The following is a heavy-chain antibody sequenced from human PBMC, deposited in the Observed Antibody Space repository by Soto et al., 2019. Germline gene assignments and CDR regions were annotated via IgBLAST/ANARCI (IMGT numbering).Heavy chain of an antibody. CDR2: IKRKTDGGTT. J-gene: IGHJ4*02. CDR3: NTDLDSGDYLR. Sequence: GGSLRLSCAASGFTFSNAWMSWVRQAPGKGLEWVGRIKRKTDGGTTDYAAPVKGRFTISRDDSKNTLNLQMNSLKTEDTAVYSCNTDLDSGDYLRWGQGTLVTVSS. V-gene: IGHV3-15*01. CDR1: GFTFSNAW. D-gene: IGHD4-17*01.